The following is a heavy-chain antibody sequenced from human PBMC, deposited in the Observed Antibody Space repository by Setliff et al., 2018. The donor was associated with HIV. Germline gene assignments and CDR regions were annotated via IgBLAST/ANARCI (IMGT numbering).Heavy chain of an antibody. J-gene: IGHJ4*02. CDR2: IKSNIDGGTR. Sequence: GSLRLSCAASGFTFSKTWMTWVRQAPGKGLEWVGRIKSNIDGGTRDYAAPVKGRFTISRDDSKNTVYLQMNSLKSEDTATYFCARASPGVVMIPDSWGQGTLVTVSS. CDR3: ARASPGVVMIPDS. D-gene: IGHD3-22*01. V-gene: IGHV3-15*01. CDR1: GFTFSKTW.